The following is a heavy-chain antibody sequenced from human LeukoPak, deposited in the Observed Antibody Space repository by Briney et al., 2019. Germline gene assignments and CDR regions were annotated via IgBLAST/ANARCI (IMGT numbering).Heavy chain of an antibody. CDR2: IDWNSGII. Sequence: GRSLRLSCVASGFNFDDYAMYWVRQAPGKGLEWVSGIDWNSGIIDYADSVKGRFTISRDNAKNSLYLQMNSLRAEDTALYYCAKEGYYGSGTYSHCDRWGQGTLVTVSS. V-gene: IGHV3-9*01. CDR3: AKEGYYGSGTYSHCDR. CDR1: GFNFDDYA. J-gene: IGHJ5*02. D-gene: IGHD3-10*01.